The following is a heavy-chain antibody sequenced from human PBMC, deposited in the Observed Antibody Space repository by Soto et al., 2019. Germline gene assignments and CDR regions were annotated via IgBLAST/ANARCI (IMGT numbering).Heavy chain of an antibody. Sequence: QVQLQQWGAGLLKPAETLSLACAVSGGALSNYYWSWIRQPPGKGLEWVGVIHHTGRTNYNPSLESRVTMSLDTSTTSKYHLSLRLTSVTAADTAVYYCARGEAYSNYQARWGQGTLVNVSS. CDR2: IHHTGRT. D-gene: IGHD4-4*01. CDR3: ARGEAYSNYQAR. J-gene: IGHJ4*02. CDR1: GGALSNYY. V-gene: IGHV4-34*01.